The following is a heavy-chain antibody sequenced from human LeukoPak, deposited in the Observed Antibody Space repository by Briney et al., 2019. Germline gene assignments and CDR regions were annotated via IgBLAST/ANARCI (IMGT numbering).Heavy chain of an antibody. CDR1: GGSISSSGYY. Sequence: PSETLSLTCTVSGGSISSSGYYWGWIRQPPGKGLEWIGSIYYSGSTHYNPSLKSRVTISVDTSKNQFSLKLSSVTAADTAVYYCAREGYDYGDPYYFDYWGQGTLVTVSS. J-gene: IGHJ4*02. CDR2: IYYSGST. CDR3: AREGYDYGDPYYFDY. V-gene: IGHV4-39*07. D-gene: IGHD4-17*01.